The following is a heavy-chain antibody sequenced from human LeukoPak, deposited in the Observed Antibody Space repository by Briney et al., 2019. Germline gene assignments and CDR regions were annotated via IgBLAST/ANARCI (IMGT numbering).Heavy chain of an antibody. Sequence: PGRSLRLSCAASGFTFSSSGMHWVRQAPGKGLEGVAVISYDGSDKYYADSVRGRFTISRDNSKNTLYLEMNSLRAEDTAVYYCAKVGVGQQLVRGYFDYWGQGTLVTVSS. CDR3: AKVGVGQQLVRGYFDY. D-gene: IGHD6-13*01. V-gene: IGHV3-30*18. CDR1: GFTFSSSG. CDR2: ISYDGSDK. J-gene: IGHJ4*02.